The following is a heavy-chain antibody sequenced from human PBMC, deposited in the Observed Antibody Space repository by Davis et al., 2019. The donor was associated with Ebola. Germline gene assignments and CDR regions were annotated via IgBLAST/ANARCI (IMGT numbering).Heavy chain of an antibody. Sequence: PSETLSLTCTVSGGSISSYYWSWIRQPPGKGLEWIGYIYYSGSTNYNPSLKSRVTISVDTSKNQFSLKLSSVTAADTAVYYCARLNIVVVPAAIINWFDPWGQGTLVTVSS. CDR2: IYYSGST. J-gene: IGHJ5*02. V-gene: IGHV4-59*08. CDR1: GGSISSYY. D-gene: IGHD2-2*02. CDR3: ARLNIVVVPAAIINWFDP.